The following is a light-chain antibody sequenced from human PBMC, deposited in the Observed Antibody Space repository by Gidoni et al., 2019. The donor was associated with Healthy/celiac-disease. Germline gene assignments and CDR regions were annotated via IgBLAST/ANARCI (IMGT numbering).Light chain of an antibody. J-gene: IGKJ1*01. CDR3: QQYGSSPWT. V-gene: IGKV3-20*01. Sequence: EIVLTQSPGTLSLSTGERATLSCRASQSVSSSYLAWYQQKPGQAPRLLIYGASSRATGIPDRFSGSVSGTDFTLTISRLEPDDFAMYYCQQYGSSPWTFGQGTKVEIK. CDR1: QSVSSSY. CDR2: GAS.